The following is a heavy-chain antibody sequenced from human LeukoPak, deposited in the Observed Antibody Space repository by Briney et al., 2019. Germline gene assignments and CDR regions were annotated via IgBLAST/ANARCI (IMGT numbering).Heavy chain of an antibody. CDR1: GYTFTGYY. D-gene: IGHD5-12*01. J-gene: IGHJ6*02. V-gene: IGHV1-2*02. CDR2: INPNSGGT. Sequence: ASVKVSCEASGYTFTGYYMHWVRQAPGQGLEWMGWINPNSGGTNYAQKFQGRVTITADESTSTAYMELSSLRSEDTAVYYCASRYSYGYGMDVWGQGTTVTVSS. CDR3: ASRYSYGYGMDV.